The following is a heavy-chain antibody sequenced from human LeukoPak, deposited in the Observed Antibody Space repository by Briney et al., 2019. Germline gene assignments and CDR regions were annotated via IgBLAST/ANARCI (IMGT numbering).Heavy chain of an antibody. V-gene: IGHV1-69*04. CDR3: ARGKPKGGNPDY. D-gene: IGHD4-23*01. J-gene: IGHJ4*02. CDR1: GGTFSSYA. Sequence: GASVKVSCKASGGTFSSYAISWVRQAPGQGLEWMGRIIPILGIANYAQKFQGRVTITADKSTSTAYMELSSLRSEDTAVYYCARGKPKGGNPDYWGQGTLVTVSS. CDR2: IIPILGIA.